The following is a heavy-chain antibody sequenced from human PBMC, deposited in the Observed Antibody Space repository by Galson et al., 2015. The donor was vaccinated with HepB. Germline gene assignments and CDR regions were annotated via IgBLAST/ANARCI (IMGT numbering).Heavy chain of an antibody. CDR3: AREGRGAPKRGVFWGGGDCYSDY. Sequence: SVKVSCKASGYSFTTYGIQWFRQAPGQRLEWMGWINVDKGNTKYSQRTQGRVTITRDTSASTAYMELTGLTSEDTAIYYCAREGRGAPKRGVFWGGGDCYSDYWGQGTLVIVSS. CDR2: INVDKGNT. CDR1: GYSFTTYG. J-gene: IGHJ4*02. D-gene: IGHD2-21*02. V-gene: IGHV1-3*01.